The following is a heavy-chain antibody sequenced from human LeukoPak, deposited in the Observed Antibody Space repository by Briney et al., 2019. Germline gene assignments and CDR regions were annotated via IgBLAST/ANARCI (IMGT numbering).Heavy chain of an antibody. CDR3: AGRGVLVGATFY. D-gene: IGHD1-26*01. CDR2: IYSGGST. V-gene: IGHV3-66*01. J-gene: IGHJ4*02. CDR1: GFTFSSNY. Sequence: GGSLRLSCAASGFTFSSNYMSWVRQAPGKGLEWVSVIYSGGSTYYADSVKGRFIISRDNSKNTLYLQMNSLRAEDTAVYYCAGRGVLVGATFYWGQGTLVTVSS.